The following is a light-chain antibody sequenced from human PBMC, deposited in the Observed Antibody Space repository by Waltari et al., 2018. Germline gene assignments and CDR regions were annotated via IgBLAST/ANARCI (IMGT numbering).Light chain of an antibody. CDR1: QSLSRSQ. J-gene: IGKJ4*01. CDR2: GAS. CDR3: QQYGSSPTT. V-gene: IGKV3-20*01. Sequence: EIALTQSPGTLSLSPGGRVTLSCRASQSLSRSQLAWYQQNPGQAPRLLIYGASSRTTGIPERFSGSGSGTDFTLTISRLEPEDFAVYYCQQYGSSPTTFGGGTKVEIK.